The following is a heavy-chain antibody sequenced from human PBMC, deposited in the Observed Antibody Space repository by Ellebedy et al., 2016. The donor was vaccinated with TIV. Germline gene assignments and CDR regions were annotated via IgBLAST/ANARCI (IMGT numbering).Heavy chain of an antibody. Sequence: SETLSLXCTVSGGSISSGGYYWSWIRQHPGKGLEWIGYIYYSGSTYYNPSLKSRVTISVDTSKNQFSLKLSSVTAADTAVYYCARVGPELLPYYYGMDVWGQGTTVTVSS. CDR1: GGSISSGGYY. CDR2: IYYSGST. V-gene: IGHV4-31*03. D-gene: IGHD1-26*01. J-gene: IGHJ6*02. CDR3: ARVGPELLPYYYGMDV.